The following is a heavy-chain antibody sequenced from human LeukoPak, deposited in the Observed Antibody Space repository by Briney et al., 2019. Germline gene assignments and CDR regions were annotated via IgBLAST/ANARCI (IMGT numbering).Heavy chain of an antibody. CDR1: GVTFSSYS. D-gene: IGHD3-16*01. V-gene: IGHV3-21*01. CDR2: ISSSSSYI. CDR3: ARDRFGGADYYYGMDV. Sequence: GGSLRLSCAASGVTFSSYSMNWVRQAPGKGLEWVSSISSSSSYIYYADSVKGRFTISRDNAKNSLYLQMNSLRAEDTAVYYCARDRFGGADYYYGMDVWGQGTTVTVSS. J-gene: IGHJ6*02.